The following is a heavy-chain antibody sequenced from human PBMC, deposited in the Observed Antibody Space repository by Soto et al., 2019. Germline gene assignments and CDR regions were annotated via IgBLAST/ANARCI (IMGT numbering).Heavy chain of an antibody. V-gene: IGHV3-13*01. CDR1: GFTFSSYD. CDR3: ARDRGSGWFDP. Sequence: GGSLRLSCAASGFTFSSYDMHWVRQPIGKGLEWVSGIGTTGDTYYAGSVKGRFTISRENAKNSLYIQMNSLRAGDTAVYFCARDRGSGWFDPWGQGTLVTVSS. CDR2: IGTTGDT. J-gene: IGHJ5*02.